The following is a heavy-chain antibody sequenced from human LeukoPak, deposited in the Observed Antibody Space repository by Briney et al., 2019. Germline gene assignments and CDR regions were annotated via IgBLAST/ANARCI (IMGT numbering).Heavy chain of an antibody. CDR2: IYYSGST. D-gene: IGHD3-3*01. CDR1: GGSISSYY. CDR3: ARDRPVDSDFWSGYYDY. Sequence: SETLALTCTVSGGSISSYYWSWIRQPPGKGLEWIGDIYYSGSTNYNPSLKSRVTISVDTSKNQFSLKLSSVTAEDTAVYYCARDRPVDSDFWSGYYDYWGQGTLVTVSS. J-gene: IGHJ4*02. V-gene: IGHV4-59*01.